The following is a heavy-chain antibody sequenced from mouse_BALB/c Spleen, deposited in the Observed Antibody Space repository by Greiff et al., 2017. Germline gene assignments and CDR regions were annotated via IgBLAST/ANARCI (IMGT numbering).Heavy chain of an antibody. CDR1: GFNIKDTY. Sequence: VQLQQSGAELVKPGASVKLSCTASGFNIKDTYMHWVKQRPEQGLEWIGRIDPANGNTKYDPKFQGKATITADTASNTAYLQLSSLTSEDTAVYYCARYRYYYAMDYWGQGTSVTVSS. CDR2: IDPANGNT. J-gene: IGHJ4*01. D-gene: IGHD2-14*01. CDR3: ARYRYYYAMDY. V-gene: IGHV14-3*02.